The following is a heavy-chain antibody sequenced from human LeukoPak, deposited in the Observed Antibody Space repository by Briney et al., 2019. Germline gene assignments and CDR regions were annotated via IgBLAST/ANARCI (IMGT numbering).Heavy chain of an antibody. CDR1: GGSISSYY. Sequence: PSETLSLTCTVSGGSISSYYWSWIRQPPGKGLEWIGYIYYRGSTNYNPSLKSRVTISVDTSKNQFSLKLSSVTAADTAVYYCARDKASSTSWDWFDPWGQGTLVTVSS. J-gene: IGHJ5*02. D-gene: IGHD2-2*01. CDR2: IYYRGST. V-gene: IGHV4-59*12. CDR3: ARDKASSTSWDWFDP.